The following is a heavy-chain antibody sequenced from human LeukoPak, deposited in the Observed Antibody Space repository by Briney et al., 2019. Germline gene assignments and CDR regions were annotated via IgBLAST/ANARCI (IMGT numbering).Heavy chain of an antibody. CDR3: ARAYYYDSRGYYTFDH. CDR2: IYYSGST. V-gene: IGHV4-59*01. J-gene: IGHJ4*02. Sequence: SETLSLTCTVSGGSISSYYWSWIRQPPGKGLEWIGYIYYSGSTTYNPSLKSRVTISVDTSKNQFSLKLSSVTAADTAVYYCARAYYYDSRGYYTFDHWGQGTLVTVSS. CDR1: GGSISSYY. D-gene: IGHD3-22*01.